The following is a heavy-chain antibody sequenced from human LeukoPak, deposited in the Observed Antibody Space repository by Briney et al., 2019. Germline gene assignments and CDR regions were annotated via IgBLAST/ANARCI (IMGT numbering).Heavy chain of an antibody. CDR2: INHSGST. Sequence: TSETLSLTCAVYGGSFSGYYWSWIRQPPGKGLEWIGDINHSGSTNYNPSLKSRVTISVDTSKNQFSLKLSSVTAADTAVYYCARGAGRYYYYYMDVWGKGTTVTVSS. CDR3: ARGAGRYYYYYMDV. CDR1: GGSFSGYY. J-gene: IGHJ6*03. D-gene: IGHD6-13*01. V-gene: IGHV4-34*01.